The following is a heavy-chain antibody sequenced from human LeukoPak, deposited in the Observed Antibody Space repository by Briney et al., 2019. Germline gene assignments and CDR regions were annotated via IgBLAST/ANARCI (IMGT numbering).Heavy chain of an antibody. V-gene: IGHV1-46*01. J-gene: IGHJ4*02. CDR3: ARDLYGDYAKFDY. CDR2: INPSGGST. Sequence: KVSCKASGYTFXSYYMHWVRQXPGQGLEXMGIINPSGGSTSYAQKFQGRVTMTRDTSTSTVYMELSSLRSEDTAVYYCARDLYGDYAKFDYWGQGTLVTVSS. CDR1: GYTFXSYY. D-gene: IGHD4-17*01.